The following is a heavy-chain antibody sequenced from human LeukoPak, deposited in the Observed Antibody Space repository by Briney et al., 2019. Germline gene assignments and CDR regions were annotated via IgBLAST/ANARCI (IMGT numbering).Heavy chain of an antibody. Sequence: PGGSLRLSCVVSEFTFSDHWMSWVRQAPGRGLEWVAHINQGGSEKYYADSVKGRFIISRDNAKDSVYLQMNSLRVEDTAVYYCARGLFWAFDYWDQGALVTVSP. CDR2: INQGGSEK. CDR1: EFTFSDHW. V-gene: IGHV3-7*01. D-gene: IGHD3-16*01. CDR3: ARGLFWAFDY. J-gene: IGHJ4*02.